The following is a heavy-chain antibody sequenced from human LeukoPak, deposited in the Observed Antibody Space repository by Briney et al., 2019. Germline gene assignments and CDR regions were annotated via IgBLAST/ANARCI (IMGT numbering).Heavy chain of an antibody. CDR3: AREGTYRGSYCVDY. V-gene: IGHV1-2*02. Sequence: ASVKVSCEASGYIFTGYYMHWVRQAPGQGREWMGWINPNSGGTNYAQKFQGRVTMTRDTSISTAYMQLRRLRSDDTAVYYCAREGTYRGSYCVDYWGQGTLVTVSS. J-gene: IGHJ4*02. CDR1: GYIFTGYY. CDR2: INPNSGGT. D-gene: IGHD1-26*01.